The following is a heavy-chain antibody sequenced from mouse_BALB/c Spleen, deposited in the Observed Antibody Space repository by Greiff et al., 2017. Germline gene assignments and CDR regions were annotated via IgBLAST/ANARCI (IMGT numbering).Heavy chain of an antibody. CDR1: GYTFTSYW. J-gene: IGHJ3*01. CDR3: TRWGPTGPWFAY. V-gene: IGHV1-5*01. CDR2: IYPGNSDT. D-gene: IGHD4-1*02. Sequence: DVQLQESGTVLARPGASVKMSCKASGYTFTSYWMHWVKQRPGQGLEWIGAIYPGNSDTSYNQKFKGKAKLTAVTSTSTAYMELSSLTNEDSAVYYCTRWGPTGPWFAYWGQGTLVTVSA.